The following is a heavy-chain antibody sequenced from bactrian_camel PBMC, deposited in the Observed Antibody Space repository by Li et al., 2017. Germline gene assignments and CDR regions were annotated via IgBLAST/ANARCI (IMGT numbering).Heavy chain of an antibody. J-gene: IGHJ4*01. V-gene: IGHV3S40*01. CDR3: AVDWALASVCASGSLALSH. CDR2: IDSAGGST. Sequence: VQLVESGGGLVQPGGSLKLSCAASGFTFRWNCMGWFRQAPGKGLEWISGIDSAGGSTYYSDSVKGPFTISRDNAKNTVYLQMNSPKPEDTAMYYCAVDWALASVCASGSLALSHWGQGTQVTVS. D-gene: IGHD1*01. CDR1: GFTFRWNC.